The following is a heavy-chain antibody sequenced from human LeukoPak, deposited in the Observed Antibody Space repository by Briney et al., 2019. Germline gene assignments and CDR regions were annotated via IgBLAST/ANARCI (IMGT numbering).Heavy chain of an antibody. J-gene: IGHJ4*02. D-gene: IGHD3-22*01. V-gene: IGHV2-70*11. CDR2: IDWDDDK. CDR1: GFSLSTSGMC. Sequence: SGPALVKPTQTLTLTCTFSGFSLSTSGMCVSCIRQPPGKALEWLSRIDWDDDKYYSTSLKTRLTISKDTSKNQVVLTVTNMDPVDTATYYCVGVNYYDTSLGFAWGQGTLVTVSS. CDR3: VGVNYYDTSLGFA.